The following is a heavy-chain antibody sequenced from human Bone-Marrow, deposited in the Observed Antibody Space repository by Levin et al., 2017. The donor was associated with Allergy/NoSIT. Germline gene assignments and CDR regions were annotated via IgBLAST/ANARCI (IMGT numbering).Heavy chain of an antibody. D-gene: IGHD6-19*01. J-gene: IGHJ4*02. CDR3: TRAVAGTSSDY. CDR1: GFTFSGSA. Sequence: GGSLRLSCAASGFTFSGSAIHWVRQAAGKGLEWVGRIRSKANNYATAFAESVKGRFSISRDDSKNTADLQMNSLKTEDTAVYYCTRAVAGTSSDYWGQGTLVTVSS. V-gene: IGHV3-73*01. CDR2: IRSKANNYAT.